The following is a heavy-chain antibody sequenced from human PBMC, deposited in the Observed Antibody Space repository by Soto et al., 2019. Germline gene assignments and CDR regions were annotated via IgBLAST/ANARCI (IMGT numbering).Heavy chain of an antibody. CDR2: IKDGGST. Sequence: QVQLQQWGAGLLKPSETLSLTSAVNGGSFTGYYWSWVRQPPGKGLEWVGEIKDGGSTNYSPSLRSRVTISADTSKKQFSLKVTSVTAADTAVYYCARGQEGVVATHWDQGTLVTVSS. CDR3: ARGQEGVVATH. CDR1: GGSFTGYY. D-gene: IGHD2-15*01. V-gene: IGHV4-34*01. J-gene: IGHJ4*02.